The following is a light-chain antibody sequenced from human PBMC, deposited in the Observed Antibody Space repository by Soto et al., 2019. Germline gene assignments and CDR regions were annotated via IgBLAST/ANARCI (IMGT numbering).Light chain of an antibody. CDR3: RQSYSAPRT. CDR1: QSIGSY. Sequence: DIQMTQSPSSLSASVGDRVTITCRASQSIGSYLNWYQHKPGKAPKFLIYAASSLQSGVPSRFSGSGSGTDFTLTITRMQPEDFATYFCRQSYSAPRTVGQGPKVEIK. V-gene: IGKV1-39*01. CDR2: AAS. J-gene: IGKJ1*01.